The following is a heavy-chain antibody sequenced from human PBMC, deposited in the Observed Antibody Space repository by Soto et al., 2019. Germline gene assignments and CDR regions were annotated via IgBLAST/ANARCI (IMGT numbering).Heavy chain of an antibody. CDR2: IYYSGST. D-gene: IGHD3-3*01. Sequence: SETLSLTCTVSGGSISSYYWSWIRQPPGKGLEWIGYIYYSGSTNYNPSLKSRVTISVDTSKNQFSLKLSSVTAADTAVYYCARVPYENPYYYYMDVWGKGTTVTVSS. CDR3: ARVPYENPYYYYMDV. V-gene: IGHV4-59*01. J-gene: IGHJ6*03. CDR1: GGSISSYY.